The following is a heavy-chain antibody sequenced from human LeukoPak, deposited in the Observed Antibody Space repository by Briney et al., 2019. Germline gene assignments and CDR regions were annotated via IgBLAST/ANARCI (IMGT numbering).Heavy chain of an antibody. V-gene: IGHV3-53*04. Sequence: GGSLRLSCAASGFTVSSNYMSWVRQAPGKGLEWVSVIYSGGSTYYADSVKGRFTISRHNSKNTLYLQMNSLRAEDTAVYYCARDYDSSGYYSDYYGMDVWGQGTTVTVSS. J-gene: IGHJ6*02. D-gene: IGHD3-22*01. CDR2: IYSGGST. CDR1: GFTVSSNY. CDR3: ARDYDSSGYYSDYYGMDV.